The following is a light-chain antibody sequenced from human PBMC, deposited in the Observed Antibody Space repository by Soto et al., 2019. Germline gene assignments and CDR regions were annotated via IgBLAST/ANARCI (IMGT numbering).Light chain of an antibody. J-gene: IGLJ1*01. Sequence: QSALTQPASVSGSPGQSITISCTGTSSDVGSYNLVSWYQQHPGKAPKLMIYEVSKRTSGVSNRFSGSKSGNTASLTISGLQAEDEAYYYCCSYAGSSTLGVFGTGTKLTVL. V-gene: IGLV2-23*02. CDR1: SSDVGSYNL. CDR3: CSYAGSSTLGV. CDR2: EVS.